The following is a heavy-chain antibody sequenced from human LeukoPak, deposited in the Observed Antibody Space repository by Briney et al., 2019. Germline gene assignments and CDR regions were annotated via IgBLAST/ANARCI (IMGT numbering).Heavy chain of an antibody. CDR1: GLTFSSYA. CDR2: ISYDGSNK. CDR3: ARDYDSSGYYFDY. D-gene: IGHD3-22*01. J-gene: IGHJ4*02. V-gene: IGHV3-30-3*01. Sequence: PGGSLRLSCAASGLTFSSYAMHWVRQAPGKGLEWVAVISYDGSNKYYADSVKGRFTISRDNSKNTLYLQMNSLRAEDTAVYYCARDYDSSGYYFDYWGQGTLVTVSS.